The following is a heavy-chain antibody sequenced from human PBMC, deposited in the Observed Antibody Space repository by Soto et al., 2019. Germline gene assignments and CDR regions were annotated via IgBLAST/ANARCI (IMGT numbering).Heavy chain of an antibody. CDR2: TYYTSKWVN. V-gene: IGHV6-1*01. Sequence: SQTLSLTCAISGDSVSSNRAAWNWVRPSPSRGLEWLGRTYYTSKWVNDYAVSVKSRITINPDTSRNQFSLHLNSVTPEDTAVYYCAGGLSALNNCDQGTMGTVS. CDR1: GDSVSSNRAA. CDR3: AGGLSALNN. J-gene: IGHJ3*02.